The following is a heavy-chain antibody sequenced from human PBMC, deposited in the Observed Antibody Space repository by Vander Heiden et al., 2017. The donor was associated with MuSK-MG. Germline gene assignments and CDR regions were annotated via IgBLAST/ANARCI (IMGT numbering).Heavy chain of an antibody. CDR1: GFTSTNAW. V-gene: IGHV3-15*01. D-gene: IGHD3-16*01. CDR2: IKSKTDSGTT. Sequence: EVQLVESGGGLVKPGGSLRLSCAASGFTSTNAWIRWVRQAPGKGLEWVDRIKSKTDSGTTDYGAPVKGRFTISRDDSKNTLCLQMNHLEAEDTAIYYCTTDRLGGSIFDNWGHGTLVTVSS. CDR3: TTDRLGGSIFDN. J-gene: IGHJ4*01.